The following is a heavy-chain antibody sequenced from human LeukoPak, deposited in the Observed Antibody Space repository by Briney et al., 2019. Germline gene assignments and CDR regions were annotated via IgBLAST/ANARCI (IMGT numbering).Heavy chain of an antibody. Sequence: GASVKVSCKASGYTFTSYGISWVRQAPGQGLEWMGWISAYNGNTNYAQKLQGRVTMTTDTSTSTAYMELRSLRSDDTAVYYCARVRVDYYGSGSYYGVDYYGMDVWGQGTTVTVSS. CDR2: ISAYNGNT. D-gene: IGHD3-10*01. CDR1: GYTFTSYG. CDR3: ARVRVDYYGSGSYYGVDYYGMDV. V-gene: IGHV1-18*01. J-gene: IGHJ6*02.